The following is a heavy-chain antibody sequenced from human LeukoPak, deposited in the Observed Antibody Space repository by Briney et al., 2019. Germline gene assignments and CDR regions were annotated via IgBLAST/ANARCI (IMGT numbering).Heavy chain of an antibody. D-gene: IGHD3-3*01. CDR3: ARVAPYDFWSGYYYFDY. CDR1: GFTVSSNY. V-gene: IGHV3-53*01. J-gene: IGHJ4*02. Sequence: PGGSLRLSCAASGFTVSSNYMSWVRQAPGKGLECVSVIYSGGSTYYADSVKGRFTISRDNSKNTLYLQMNSLRAEDTAVYYCARVAPYDFWSGYYYFDYWGQGTLVTVSS. CDR2: IYSGGST.